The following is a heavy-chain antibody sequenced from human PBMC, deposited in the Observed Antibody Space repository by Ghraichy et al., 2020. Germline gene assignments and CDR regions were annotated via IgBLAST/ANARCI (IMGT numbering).Heavy chain of an antibody. Sequence: SVKVSCKASGGTFSSYTISWVRQAPGQGLEWMGRIIPILGIANYAQKFQGRVTITADKSTSTAYMELSSLRSEDTAVYYCASRNYGDYMKWDYWGQGTLVTVSS. J-gene: IGHJ4*02. CDR1: GGTFSSYT. D-gene: IGHD4-17*01. CDR3: ASRNYGDYMKWDY. CDR2: IIPILGIA. V-gene: IGHV1-69*02.